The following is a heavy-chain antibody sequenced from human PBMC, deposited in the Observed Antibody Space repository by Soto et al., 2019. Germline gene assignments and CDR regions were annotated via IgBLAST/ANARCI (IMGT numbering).Heavy chain of an antibody. V-gene: IGHV1-18*01. D-gene: IGHD1-1*01. CDR3: ARGRYGDY. CDR1: GYAFPTYV. CDR2: ISAHNGNT. J-gene: IGHJ4*02. Sequence: QVHLVQSGAEVKKPGASVKVSCKGSGYAFPTYVFTWVRQAPGQGLEWRGWISAHNGNTNYAQKLQGRVTVTRDTSTSTAYMELRSLRSDDTAVYYCARGRYGDYWGQGALVTVSS.